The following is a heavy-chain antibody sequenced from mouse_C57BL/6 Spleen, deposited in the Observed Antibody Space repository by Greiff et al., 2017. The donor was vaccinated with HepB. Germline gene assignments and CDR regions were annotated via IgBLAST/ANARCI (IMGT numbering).Heavy chain of an antibody. CDR3: AKYDYDGFFDY. Sequence: EVQLQQSGPELVKPGASVKISCKASGYTFTDYYMNWVKQSHGKSLEWIGDINPNNGGTSYNQKFKGKATFTVDKSSSTAYMELRSLTSEDSAVYYCAKYDYDGFFDYWGQGTTLTVSS. D-gene: IGHD2-4*01. CDR2: INPNNGGT. J-gene: IGHJ2*01. V-gene: IGHV1-26*01. CDR1: GYTFTDYY.